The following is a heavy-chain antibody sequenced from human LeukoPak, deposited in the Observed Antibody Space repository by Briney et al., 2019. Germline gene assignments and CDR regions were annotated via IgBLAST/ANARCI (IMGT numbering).Heavy chain of an antibody. CDR1: GGSISSYY. J-gene: IGHJ4*02. CDR2: IYTSGST. D-gene: IGHD3-10*02. V-gene: IGHV4-4*09. CDR3: ARHRIAVFAFDY. Sequence: SETLSLTCTVSGGSISSYYWSWIRQPPGKGLEWIGYIYTSGSTNYNPSLKSRVIISVDTSKNQFSLKLSSVTAADTAVYYCARHRIAVFAFDYWGQGTLVTVSS.